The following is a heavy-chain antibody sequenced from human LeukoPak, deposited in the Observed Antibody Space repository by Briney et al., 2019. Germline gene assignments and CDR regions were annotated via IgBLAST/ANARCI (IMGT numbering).Heavy chain of an antibody. J-gene: IGHJ5*02. D-gene: IGHD6-13*01. Sequence: SETLSLTCAVYGGSFSGYYWSWIRQPPGKGLEWIGEINHSGSTNYNPSLKSRVTISVDTSKNQFSLKLSSVTAADTAVYYCAGRRTAAGRRWFDPWGQGTLVTVSS. CDR1: GGSFSGYY. CDR2: INHSGST. CDR3: AGRRTAAGRRWFDP. V-gene: IGHV4-34*01.